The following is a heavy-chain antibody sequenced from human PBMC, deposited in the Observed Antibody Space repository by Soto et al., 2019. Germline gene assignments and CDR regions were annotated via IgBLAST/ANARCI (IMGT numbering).Heavy chain of an antibody. D-gene: IGHD3-9*01. CDR2: VYYNENT. CDR1: GGSISSFTYY. CDR3: ARDRVALVQSPDPFDY. V-gene: IGHV4-39*02. J-gene: IGHJ4*02. Sequence: SETLSLTCSVSGGSISSFTYYWGWIRQPPGKGLEWIGTVYYNENTYYNPSLKSRVTITVDTAKNQFSLNLRSVTAADTAVYFCARDRVALVQSPDPFDYWGRGTLVTVSS.